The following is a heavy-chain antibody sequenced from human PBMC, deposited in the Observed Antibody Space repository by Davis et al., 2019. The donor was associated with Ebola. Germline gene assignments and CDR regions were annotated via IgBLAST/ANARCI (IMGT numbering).Heavy chain of an antibody. CDR2: ISAFSGNT. J-gene: IGHJ4*02. D-gene: IGHD4-17*01. CDR3: ARRDYGDYGAF. CDR1: GYTFTSYG. V-gene: IGHV1-18*01. Sequence: ASVQVSCKASGYTFTSYGISWVRQAPGQGLEWMGWISAFSGNTNYAQKLQGRVTMTTDTSTSTAYMELRSLRSDDTAVYYCARRDYGDYGAFWGQGTLVTVSS.